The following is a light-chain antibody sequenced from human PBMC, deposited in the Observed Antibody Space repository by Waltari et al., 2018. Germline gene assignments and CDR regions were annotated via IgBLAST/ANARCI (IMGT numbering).Light chain of an antibody. J-gene: IGKJ4*01. Sequence: DIVMTQSPLSLPVTPGEPASLSCSSSQSLLHVNGYNYLDWYLQKPGQSPQLLIYLGSTRASGVPDRFSGSGSGTDFTLIISRVEAEDVGVYYCMQALQTPLTFGGGTKVEIK. CDR2: LGS. V-gene: IGKV2-28*01. CDR1: QSLLHVNGYNY. CDR3: MQALQTPLT.